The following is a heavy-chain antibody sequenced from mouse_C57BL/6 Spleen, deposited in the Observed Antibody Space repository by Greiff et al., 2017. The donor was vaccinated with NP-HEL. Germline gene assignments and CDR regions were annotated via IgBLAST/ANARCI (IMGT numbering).Heavy chain of an antibody. CDR3: ARSGILRAWFAY. Sequence: QVQLQQPGAELVKPGASVKLSCKASGYTFTSYWMHWVKPRPGQGLEWIGMIHPNSGSTNYNEKFKSKATLTVDKSSSIAYRQLSSLTSEDSAVYYCARSGILRAWFAYWGQGTLVTVSA. CDR1: GYTFTSYW. J-gene: IGHJ3*01. V-gene: IGHV1-64*01. D-gene: IGHD1-1*01. CDR2: IHPNSGST.